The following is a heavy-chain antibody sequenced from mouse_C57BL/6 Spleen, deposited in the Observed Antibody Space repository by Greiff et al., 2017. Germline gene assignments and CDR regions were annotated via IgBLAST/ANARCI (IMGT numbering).Heavy chain of an antibody. Sequence: EVKLQESGPELVKPGASVKMSCKASGYTFTDYNMHWVKQSHGKSLEWIGYINPNNGGTSYNQKFKGKATLTVNKSSSTAYMELRSLTSEDSAVYYCARGGVITTVVDDYYAMDYWGQGTSVTVSS. D-gene: IGHD1-1*01. CDR2: INPNNGGT. CDR3: ARGGVITTVVDDYYAMDY. V-gene: IGHV1-22*01. CDR1: GYTFTDYN. J-gene: IGHJ4*01.